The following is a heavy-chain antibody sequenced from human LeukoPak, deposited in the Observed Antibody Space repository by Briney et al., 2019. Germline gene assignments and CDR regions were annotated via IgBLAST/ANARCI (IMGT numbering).Heavy chain of an antibody. CDR1: GFTFSNYP. V-gene: IGHV3-30*04. Sequence: GGSLRLSCAASGFTFSNYPMHWVRQAPGKGLEWVAVVSDDGNNIYYADSVKGRFTISRDNSKNTLYLQMNSLRAEDTAVYYCARRSGIAVAGAFDYWGQGTLVTVSS. CDR2: VSDDGNNI. J-gene: IGHJ4*02. D-gene: IGHD6-19*01. CDR3: ARRSGIAVAGAFDY.